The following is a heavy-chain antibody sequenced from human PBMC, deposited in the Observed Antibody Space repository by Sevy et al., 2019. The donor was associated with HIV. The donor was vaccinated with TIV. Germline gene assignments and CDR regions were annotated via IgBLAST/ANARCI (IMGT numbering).Heavy chain of an antibody. D-gene: IGHD2-8*01. CDR3: ARGRKTTEEWLEELDYYYGLDV. Sequence: GGCLRLSCAASGFSLTTSDMHWVRQAPGKGLEWVAYVRNDGSNKYYADSVRDRFTISRDSPKNTLYLQMNSLRDEDTAIYYCARGRKTTEEWLEELDYYYGLDVWGQGTTVNVSS. J-gene: IGHJ6*02. V-gene: IGHV3-30*02. CDR2: VRNDGSNK. CDR1: GFSLTTSD.